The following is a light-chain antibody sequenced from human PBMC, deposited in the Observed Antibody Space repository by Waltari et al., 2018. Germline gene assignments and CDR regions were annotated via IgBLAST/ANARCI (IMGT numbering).Light chain of an antibody. J-gene: IGKJ3*01. CDR3: QQYNYWPT. V-gene: IGKV3-15*01. CDR2: DAT. CDR1: QSVGST. Sequence: EIVMTQSPATLSVSPGERATLSCMASQSVGSTLAWYQQKPGLAPRLLIYDATIRATGIPARFSASGSGTEFTLTISSLQSEDFAVYYCQQYNYWPTFGPGTKVDIK.